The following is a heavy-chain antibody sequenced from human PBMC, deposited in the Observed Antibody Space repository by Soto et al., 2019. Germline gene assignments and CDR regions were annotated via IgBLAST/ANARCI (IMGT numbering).Heavy chain of an antibody. CDR3: ARARGRYDYIWGSYRYQFYFDY. D-gene: IGHD3-16*02. CDR1: GFTFSSYW. V-gene: IGHV3-7*01. J-gene: IGHJ4*02. Sequence: GGSLRLSCAASGFTFSSYWMSWVRQAPGKGLEWVANIKKDGSEKSYGDSVKGRFTISRDNAKNSLYLQMNSLRAEDTAVYYCARARGRYDYIWGSYRYQFYFDYWGQGTLVTVSS. CDR2: IKKDGSEK.